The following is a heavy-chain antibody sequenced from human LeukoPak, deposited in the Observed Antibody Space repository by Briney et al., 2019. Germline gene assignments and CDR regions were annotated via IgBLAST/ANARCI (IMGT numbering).Heavy chain of an antibody. V-gene: IGHV4-39*07. CDR3: ARESEKAAAAGTTPDY. CDR2: IYYSGST. D-gene: IGHD6-13*01. Sequence: SETLSLTCTVSGGSISSSSYYWGWIRQPPGKGLEWIGSIYYSGSTDYNPSLNSRVTISVDTCKNQFSLKLSCVTAADTAVYSCARESEKAAAAGTTPDYWGQGTLVTVSS. CDR1: GGSISSSSYY. J-gene: IGHJ4*02.